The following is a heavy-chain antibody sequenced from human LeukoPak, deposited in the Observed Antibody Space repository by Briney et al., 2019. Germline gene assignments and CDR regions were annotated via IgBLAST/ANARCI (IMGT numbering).Heavy chain of an antibody. Sequence: AGGSLRLSCAASGFTFSSYEMNWVRQAPGKGLEWVSYISSSGSTIYYADSMKGRFIISRDNAKNSLYLQMNSLRAEDTAVYYCARGVGSGNYYPYYYYYMDVWGKGTTVTISS. CDR3: ARGVGSGNYYPYYYYYMDV. CDR2: ISSSGSTI. CDR1: GFTFSSYE. D-gene: IGHD1-26*01. V-gene: IGHV3-48*03. J-gene: IGHJ6*03.